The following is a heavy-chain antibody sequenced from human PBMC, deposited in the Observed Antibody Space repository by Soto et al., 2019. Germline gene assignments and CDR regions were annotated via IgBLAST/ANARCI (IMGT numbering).Heavy chain of an antibody. J-gene: IGHJ4*02. CDR2: MFYSGNT. Sequence: QVQLQESGPGLVKPSETLSLTCPVSGDSISSSTYYWGWIRQPPGKGLEWIGSMFYSGNTCYNPSLKSRGALFIGTSKNQCCLKLNYVTAADTAVYYCVSPEGYYDSSGYTLDYWGQGTLVTVSS. CDR3: VSPEGYYDSSGYTLDY. V-gene: IGHV4-39*01. D-gene: IGHD3-22*01. CDR1: GDSISSSTYY.